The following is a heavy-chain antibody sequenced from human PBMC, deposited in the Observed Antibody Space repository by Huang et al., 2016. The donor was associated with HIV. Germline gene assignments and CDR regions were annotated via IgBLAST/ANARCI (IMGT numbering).Heavy chain of an antibody. D-gene: IGHD5-12*01. CDR1: RVTFSTYD. V-gene: IGHV3-30-3*01. Sequence: QVQLVASGGGVVQPGRFLRLSCAACRVTFSTYDRHWVSQAPGQGLEVVAVISDDGSNKYFADSVTGRFTISRDNSKNTLYLQMNSLRAEDTAVYYCARDLWLRDLYYYYYMDVWGKGTTVTVSS. CDR3: ARDLWLRDLYYYYYMDV. J-gene: IGHJ6*03. CDR2: ISDDGSNK.